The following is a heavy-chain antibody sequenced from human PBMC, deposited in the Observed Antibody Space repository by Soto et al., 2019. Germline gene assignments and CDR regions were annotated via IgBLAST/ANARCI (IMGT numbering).Heavy chain of an antibody. CDR2: IYPGDSDT. Sequence: GASLKISCKGSGYSFTSYWICWVRQMPGKGLEWMGIIYPGDSDTRYSPSFQGQVTISADKTISTAYLQWSSLKASDTAMYYCARRGHYYGSGGDYYYYGMDVWGQGTTVTFSS. D-gene: IGHD3-10*01. J-gene: IGHJ6*02. V-gene: IGHV5-51*01. CDR3: ARRGHYYGSGGDYYYYGMDV. CDR1: GYSFTSYW.